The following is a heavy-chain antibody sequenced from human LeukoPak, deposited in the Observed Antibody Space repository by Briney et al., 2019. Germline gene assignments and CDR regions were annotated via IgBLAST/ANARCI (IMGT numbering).Heavy chain of an antibody. CDR3: AREGGSGWYFSAFDI. CDR2: IKQDGSEK. D-gene: IGHD6-19*01. CDR1: GFTFSSYW. Sequence: GGSLRLSCAASGFTFSSYWMNWVRQAPGKGLEWVANIKQDGSEKYYVDSVKGRFTISRDNAKNSLYLQMNSLRAEDTAVYYCAREGGSGWYFSAFDIWGQGTMVTVSS. V-gene: IGHV3-7*01. J-gene: IGHJ3*02.